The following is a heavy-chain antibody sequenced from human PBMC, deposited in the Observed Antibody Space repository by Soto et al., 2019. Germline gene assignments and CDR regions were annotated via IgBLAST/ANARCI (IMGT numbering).Heavy chain of an antibody. V-gene: IGHV1-69*13. CDR3: ATIAVAGPYYFDY. D-gene: IGHD6-19*01. Sequence: SVKVSCKASGGTFSSYAITWMRQAPGQGLEWMGGIIPVSGTANYAQKFRGRVTITADESTSTAYMELRSLRSEDTAIYYCATIAVAGPYYFDYWGQGTLVTVSS. CDR1: GGTFSSYA. J-gene: IGHJ4*02. CDR2: IIPVSGTA.